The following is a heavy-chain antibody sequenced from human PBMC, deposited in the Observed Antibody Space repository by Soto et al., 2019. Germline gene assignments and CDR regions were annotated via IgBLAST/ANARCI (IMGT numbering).Heavy chain of an antibody. CDR1: GFTFSRHP. Sequence: GGSLRLSCAASGFTFSRHPLHWVRQAPGKGLEWVAVISHDGNNKYYADSVKGRFTISRDNSMNMLYLQMHGLRTEDTAMYYCARGVAGPLSSQQKAVTIPYYFDYCGQGTLVTVAS. CDR2: ISHDGNNK. J-gene: IGHJ4*02. D-gene: IGHD6-19*01. V-gene: IGHV3-30-3*01. CDR3: ARGVAGPLSSQQKAVTIPYYFDY.